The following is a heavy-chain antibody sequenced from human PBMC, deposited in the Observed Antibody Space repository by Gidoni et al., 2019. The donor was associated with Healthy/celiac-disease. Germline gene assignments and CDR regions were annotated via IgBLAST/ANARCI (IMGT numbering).Heavy chain of an antibody. CDR3: ARGAFGCFDL. J-gene: IGHJ2*01. D-gene: IGHD3-16*01. V-gene: IGHV3-74*01. CDR1: GFTFSSYW. CDR2: INSDGSST. Sequence: EVQLVESGGGLVQPGASLRLPCAASGFTFSSYWMHWVRQAPGQGLVWVSRINSDGSSTSYADSVKGRFTISRDIAKNTLYLQMSSLRAEDTAVYYCARGAFGCFDLWGRGTLVTVSS.